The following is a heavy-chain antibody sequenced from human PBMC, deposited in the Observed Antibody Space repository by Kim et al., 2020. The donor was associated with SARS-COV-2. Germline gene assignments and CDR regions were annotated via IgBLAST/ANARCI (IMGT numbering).Heavy chain of an antibody. CDR2: IIPIFGTA. Sequence: SVKVSCKASGGTFSSYAISWVRQAPGQGLEWMGGIIPIFGTANYAQKFQGRVTITADESTSTAYMELSSLRSEDTAVYYCARSGGYCTNGVCYPPSYYGMDVWGQGTTVTVSS. V-gene: IGHV1-69*13. D-gene: IGHD2-8*01. CDR3: ARSGGYCTNGVCYPPSYYGMDV. CDR1: GGTFSSYA. J-gene: IGHJ6*02.